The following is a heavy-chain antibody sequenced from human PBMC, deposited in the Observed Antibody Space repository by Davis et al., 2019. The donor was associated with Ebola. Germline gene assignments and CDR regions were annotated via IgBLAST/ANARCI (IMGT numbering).Heavy chain of an antibody. CDR2: ISYDGSNK. D-gene: IGHD1-26*01. V-gene: IGHV3-30-3*01. CDR1: GFTFSSYA. Sequence: GESLKISCAASGFTFSSYAMHWVRQAPGKGLEWVAVISYDGSNKYYADSVKGRFTISRDNSKNTLYLQMNSLRAEDTAVYYCARDIGLELRRPYHYGLDVWGTGTTVTVSS. J-gene: IGHJ6*04. CDR3: ARDIGLELRRPYHYGLDV.